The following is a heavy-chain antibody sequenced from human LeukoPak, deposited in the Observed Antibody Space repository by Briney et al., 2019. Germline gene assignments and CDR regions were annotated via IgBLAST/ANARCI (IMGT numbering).Heavy chain of an antibody. CDR3: VRRGNIAAANFQH. CDR1: GGSISSYY. D-gene: IGHD6-13*01. Sequence: SETLSLTCTVSGGSISSYYWSWIRQPPGKGLEWIGEINHSGSTNYNPSLKSRVTISVDTSKNQFSLKLSSVTAADTAVYYCVRRGNIAAANFQHWGQGALVTVSS. V-gene: IGHV4-34*01. CDR2: INHSGST. J-gene: IGHJ1*01.